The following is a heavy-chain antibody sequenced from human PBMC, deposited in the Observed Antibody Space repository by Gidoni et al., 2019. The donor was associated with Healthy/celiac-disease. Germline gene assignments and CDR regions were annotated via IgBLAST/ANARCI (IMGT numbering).Heavy chain of an antibody. J-gene: IGHJ4*02. V-gene: IGHV4-61*02. CDR1: GGSISSGSYY. CDR3: AREGSLGDTAPFHY. D-gene: IGHD3-16*01. Sequence: QVQLQESGPGLVKPSQTLSLTCTVSGGSISSGSYYWSWIRQPAGKGLEWIGRIYTSGSTNYNPSLKSRVTISVDTSKNQFSLKLSSVTAADTAVYYCAREGSLGDTAPFHYWGQGTLVTVSS. CDR2: IYTSGST.